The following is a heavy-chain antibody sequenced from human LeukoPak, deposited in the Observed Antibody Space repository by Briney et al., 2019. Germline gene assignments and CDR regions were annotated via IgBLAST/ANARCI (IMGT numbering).Heavy chain of an antibody. Sequence: GESLKISCKGSGYFFTSYWIAWVRQMPGKGLEWMGIIYPSDSNTRYSPSFQGQVTISADKSISTAYLQWSSLKASDTAMYYCARRTAVAGIYYFDYWGQGTLVAVSS. D-gene: IGHD6-19*01. CDR1: GYFFTSYW. CDR3: ARRTAVAGIYYFDY. J-gene: IGHJ4*02. V-gene: IGHV5-51*01. CDR2: IYPSDSNT.